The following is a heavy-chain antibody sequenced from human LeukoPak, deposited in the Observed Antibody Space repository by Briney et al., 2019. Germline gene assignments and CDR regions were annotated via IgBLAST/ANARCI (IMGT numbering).Heavy chain of an antibody. J-gene: IGHJ6*03. CDR3: ASSAVAGVYYYYYYYMDV. CDR1: GGTFSSYA. D-gene: IGHD6-13*01. Sequence: SVKVSCKASGGTFSSYAISWVRQAPGQGLEWMGGIIPIFGTANYAQKFQGRVTITTDESTSTAYMELSSLRSEDTAVYYCASSAVAGVYYYYYYYMDVWGKGTTVTVSS. CDR2: IIPIFGTA. V-gene: IGHV1-69*05.